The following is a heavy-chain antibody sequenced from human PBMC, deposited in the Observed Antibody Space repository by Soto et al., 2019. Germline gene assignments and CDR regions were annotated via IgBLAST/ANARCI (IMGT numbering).Heavy chain of an antibody. CDR1: GYTFTTYG. D-gene: IGHD2-2*01. V-gene: IGHV1-18*01. Sequence: QVQLVQSGAEVRKPGASVQVSCKASGYTFTTYGISWVRQAPGQGLEWMGWISGYNGHTKYAQTFQGRVTMTTDTSTSTVYMDLRSLRSDDTAVYYCAREGEMPYYYYGLDVWGQGTTVTVSS. CDR3: AREGEMPYYYYGLDV. CDR2: ISGYNGHT. J-gene: IGHJ6*02.